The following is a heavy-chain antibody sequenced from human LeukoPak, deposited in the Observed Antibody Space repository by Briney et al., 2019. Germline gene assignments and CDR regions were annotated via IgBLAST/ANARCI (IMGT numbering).Heavy chain of an antibody. J-gene: IGHJ4*02. D-gene: IGHD3-10*01. CDR3: AGSYYNVFDY. V-gene: IGHV3-33*01. CDR2: IWYDGSNK. Sequence: PGGSLRLSCAASGFTFSNYGMHWVRQAPGKGLEWVALIWYDGSNKYYVDSVKGRFTISRDNSKNTLYLQMNSLRAEDTAVYYCAGSYYNVFDYWGQGTLVTVSS. CDR1: GFTFSNYG.